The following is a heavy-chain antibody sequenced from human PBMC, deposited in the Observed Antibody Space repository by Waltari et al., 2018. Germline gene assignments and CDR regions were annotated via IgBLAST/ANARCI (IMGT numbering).Heavy chain of an antibody. J-gene: IGHJ4*02. Sequence: QVQLVQSGAEVKKPGASVKVSCMTSGYTFTSHGMHWGRQAPGQRPEWMGWINTGNGDTRYSQKFQIRVTFTRDTSASTVSVELSSLTSEDTAVYYCARGVHSTAWIVDYWGQGTLVTVSS. D-gene: IGHD6-13*01. CDR3: ARGVHSTAWIVDY. CDR2: INTGNGDT. V-gene: IGHV1-3*04. CDR1: GYTFTSHG.